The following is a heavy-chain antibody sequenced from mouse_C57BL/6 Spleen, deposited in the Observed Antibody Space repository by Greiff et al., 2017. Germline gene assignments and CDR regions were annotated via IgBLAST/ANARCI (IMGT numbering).Heavy chain of an antibody. CDR3: ARRYLFYGSSPHWYFDV. D-gene: IGHD1-1*01. CDR2: IDPSDSYT. Sequence: QVQLQQPGAELVMPGASVKLSCKASGYTFTSYWMHWVKQRPGQGLEWIGEIDPSDSYTNYNQKFKGKSTLTVDKSSSTAYMQLSSLTSEDSAVYYCARRYLFYGSSPHWYFDVRGTGTTVTVSS. V-gene: IGHV1-69*01. J-gene: IGHJ1*03. CDR1: GYTFTSYW.